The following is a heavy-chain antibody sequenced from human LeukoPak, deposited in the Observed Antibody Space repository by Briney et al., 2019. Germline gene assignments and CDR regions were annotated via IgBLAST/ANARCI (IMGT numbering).Heavy chain of an antibody. Sequence: GGSLRLSCAASGFTFDDYGMSWVRQAPGKGLEWVSAINWNGGSTGYTDSVKGRFTIYRDNAKNSLYLQMNSLRADDTALYYCARVHNEIAVAGTYAFDIWGQGTMVTVSS. CDR1: GFTFDDYG. J-gene: IGHJ3*02. CDR3: ARVHNEIAVAGTYAFDI. D-gene: IGHD6-19*01. CDR2: INWNGGST. V-gene: IGHV3-20*04.